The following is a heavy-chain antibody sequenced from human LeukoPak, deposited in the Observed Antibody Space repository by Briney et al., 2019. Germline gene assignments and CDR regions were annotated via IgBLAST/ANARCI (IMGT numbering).Heavy chain of an antibody. Sequence: GGSLRLSCAASGFTFSSYAMHWVRQAPGKGLEWVAVISYDGSNKYYADSVKGRFTISRDNSENTLYLQMNSLRAEDTAVYYCAREGSSSSSYYFDYWGQETLVTVSS. CDR2: ISYDGSNK. D-gene: IGHD6-6*01. V-gene: IGHV3-30*04. J-gene: IGHJ4*02. CDR3: AREGSSSSSYYFDY. CDR1: GFTFSSYA.